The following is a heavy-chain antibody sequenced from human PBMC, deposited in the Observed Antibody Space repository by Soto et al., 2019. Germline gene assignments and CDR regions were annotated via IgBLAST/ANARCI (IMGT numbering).Heavy chain of an antibody. J-gene: IGHJ4*02. Sequence: EVQLVQSGAEVKKPGESLQISCKGSGYFFTNYWIAWVRQMPGKGLEWMGIIYPGDSDTRYSPSFQGQVTISADKSISAAYLQCSSLKASDTAMDYCARTEGSGSYPLDYWGQGTLVTVSS. CDR1: GYFFTNYW. CDR3: ARTEGSGSYPLDY. CDR2: IYPGDSDT. V-gene: IGHV5-51*03. D-gene: IGHD3-10*01.